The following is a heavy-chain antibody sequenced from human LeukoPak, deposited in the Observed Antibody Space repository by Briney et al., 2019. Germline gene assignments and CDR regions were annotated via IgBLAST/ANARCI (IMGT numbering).Heavy chain of an antibody. J-gene: IGHJ4*02. CDR2: INSDGSSA. V-gene: IGHV3-74*01. Sequence: GGSLRLSCAASGFTFSSYWMHWVRQGPGKGLVWVSRINSDGSSASYADSVKGRFTISRDDSKNTLYLQMDSLRPEDTAIYYCARDLGEWGRVDDWGQGTLVTVSS. CDR3: ARDLGEWGRVDD. D-gene: IGHD3-16*01. CDR1: GFTFSSYW.